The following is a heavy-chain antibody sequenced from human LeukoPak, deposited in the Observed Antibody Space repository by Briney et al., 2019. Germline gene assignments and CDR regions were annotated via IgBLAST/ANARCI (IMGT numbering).Heavy chain of an antibody. CDR1: GGSFSGYY. CDR3: ARRRTYYYGSGSYSYFDY. Sequence: PSDTLSLTCAVSGGSFSGYYWRWIRQPPGTGLEWLGVINHGGSTNYNPSLKSPVTISVDSSKNQFSLKLSSVPAADTAVYYCARRRTYYYGSGSYSYFDYWGQGTLVTVSS. CDR2: INHGGST. J-gene: IGHJ4*02. V-gene: IGHV4-34*01. D-gene: IGHD3-10*01.